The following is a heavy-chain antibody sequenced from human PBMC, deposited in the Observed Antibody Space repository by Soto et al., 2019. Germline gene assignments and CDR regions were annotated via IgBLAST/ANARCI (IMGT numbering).Heavy chain of an antibody. CDR1: GFTFNKYA. D-gene: IGHD3-9*01. Sequence: GGSLRLSCVASGFTFNKYALAWVRRAPGKGLEWVSAISGSGASTYDADSVKGRFTISRDNSNNTPYLQMNSLRAEDTAVYYCAKAASHYDILTGYYPYYYYGMDVWGQGTTVTVSS. V-gene: IGHV3-23*01. J-gene: IGHJ6*02. CDR2: ISGSGAST. CDR3: AKAASHYDILTGYYPYYYYGMDV.